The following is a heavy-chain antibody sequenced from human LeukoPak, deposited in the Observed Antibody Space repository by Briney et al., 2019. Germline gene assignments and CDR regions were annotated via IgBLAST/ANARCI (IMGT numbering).Heavy chain of an antibody. D-gene: IGHD3-22*01. V-gene: IGHV3-11*01. Sequence: GGSLRLSCAASGFTFSDYYMSWIRQAPGKGLEWVSYITSGGIINYADSVKGRFTLSRDNAKNSLYLQINSLRAEDTAVYYCARWSSGYYWGPFGYWGQGTLVTVSS. CDR1: GFTFSDYY. CDR2: ITSGGII. CDR3: ARWSSGYYWGPFGY. J-gene: IGHJ4*02.